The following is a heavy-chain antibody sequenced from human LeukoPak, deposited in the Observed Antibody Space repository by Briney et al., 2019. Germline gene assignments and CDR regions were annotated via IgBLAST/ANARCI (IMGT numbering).Heavy chain of an antibody. CDR3: ARATVPYSRFRFDY. CDR2: INHSGST. J-gene: IGHJ4*02. V-gene: IGHV4-34*01. CDR1: GGSISSYY. Sequence: SETLSLTCTVSGGSISSYYWSWIRQPPGKGLEWIGEINHSGSTNYNPSLKSRVTISVDTSKNQFSLKLSSVTAADTAVYYCARATVPYSRFRFDYWGQGTLVTVSS. D-gene: IGHD1-26*01.